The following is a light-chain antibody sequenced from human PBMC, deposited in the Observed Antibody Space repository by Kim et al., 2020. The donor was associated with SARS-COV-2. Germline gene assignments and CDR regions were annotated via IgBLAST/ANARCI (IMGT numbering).Light chain of an antibody. J-gene: IGKJ1*01. CDR2: DAS. CDR1: QSISGY. Sequence: SPGERATLSCRASQSISGYCAWYQHKLGPPPWLRIYDASNRATGIPARFSGSGSETDFTLSISTLEPEESAIYYCQQRASWPVTFGQGTKVDIK. V-gene: IGKV3-11*01. CDR3: QQRASWPVT.